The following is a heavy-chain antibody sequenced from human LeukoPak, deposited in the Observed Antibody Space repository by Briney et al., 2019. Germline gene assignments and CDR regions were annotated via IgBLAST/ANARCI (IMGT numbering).Heavy chain of an antibody. CDR3: ARAPPYYDFWSGYYGGSFDY. D-gene: IGHD3-3*01. CDR2: IKQDGSEK. V-gene: IGHV3-7*01. Sequence: GGSLRLSCAASGFTFSSYWMSWVRQAPGKGLEWVANIKQDGSEKYYVDSVKGRFTISRDNAKNSLYLQMNSLRAEDTAVYYCARAPPYYDFWSGYYGGSFDYWGQGTPVTVSS. CDR1: GFTFSSYW. J-gene: IGHJ4*02.